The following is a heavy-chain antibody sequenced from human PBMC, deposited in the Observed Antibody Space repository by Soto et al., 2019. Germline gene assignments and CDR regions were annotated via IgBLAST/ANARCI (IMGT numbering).Heavy chain of an antibody. CDR1: GFTFSSYS. Sequence: EVQLVESGGGLVKPGGSLRLSCAASGFTFSSYSMNWVRQAPGKGLEWVSSISSSSSYIYYADSVKGRFTISRDNAKNSLYLQMNSLGAEDTAVYYCARDGGDSSSWYGGYYYYGMDVWGQGTTVTVSS. CDR3: ARDGGDSSSWYGGYYYYGMDV. V-gene: IGHV3-21*01. D-gene: IGHD6-13*01. J-gene: IGHJ6*02. CDR2: ISSSSSYI.